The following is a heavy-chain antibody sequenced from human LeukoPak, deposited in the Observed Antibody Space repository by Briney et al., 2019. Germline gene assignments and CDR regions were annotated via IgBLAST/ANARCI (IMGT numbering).Heavy chain of an antibody. V-gene: IGHV3-23*01. D-gene: IGHD2-15*01. CDR2: IGGSAAGT. Sequence: PGGSLRLSCAASGFTFSSYAMSWVGQAPGKGLQWVSAIGGSAAGTYYADSVKGRFTISRDNSKNTLYLQMNSLRAEDTAVYYCAKEKDYSDAFDIWGQGTRVTVSS. CDR3: AKEKDYSDAFDI. J-gene: IGHJ3*02. CDR1: GFTFSSYA.